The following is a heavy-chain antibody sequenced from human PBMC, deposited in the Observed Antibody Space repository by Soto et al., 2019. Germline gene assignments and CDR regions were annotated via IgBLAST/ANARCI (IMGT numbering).Heavy chain of an antibody. CDR3: ASDDVLCDGGRCYGLPLDV. J-gene: IGHJ6*03. CDR1: GFTVSSKY. CDR2: IQSGGTT. V-gene: IGHV3-66*01. Sequence: PGGSLRLSCAASGFTVSSKYMTWVRQAPGKGLEWVSLIQSGGTTYYADSVKGRFTISRDTSENTLLLQMDSLRVEDTAVYYCASDDVLCDGGRCYGLPLDVWGKGTTVTVSS. D-gene: IGHD2-15*01.